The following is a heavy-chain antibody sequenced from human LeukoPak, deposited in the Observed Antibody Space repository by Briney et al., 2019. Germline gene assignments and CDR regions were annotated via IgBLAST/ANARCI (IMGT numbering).Heavy chain of an antibody. CDR2: IIPIFGTA. D-gene: IGHD6-6*01. CDR1: GGTFSSYA. CDR3: ARSFIAARPWYYFDY. V-gene: IGHV1-69*05. J-gene: IGHJ4*02. Sequence: ASVKVSCKASGGTFSSYAVSWVRQAPGQGLEWMGGIIPIFGTANYAQKFQGRVTITTDESTSTAYMELSSLRSEDTAVYYCARSFIAARPWYYFDYWGQGTLVTVSS.